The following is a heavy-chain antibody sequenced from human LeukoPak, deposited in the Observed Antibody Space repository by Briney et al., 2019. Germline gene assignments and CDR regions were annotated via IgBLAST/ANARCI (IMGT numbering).Heavy chain of an antibody. CDR2: IYYSGST. J-gene: IGHJ5*02. V-gene: IGHV4-59*08. CDR1: GGSISSYY. CDR3: ARQDSYYNWFDP. D-gene: IGHD1-26*01. Sequence: SETLSLTCTVSGGSISSYYWSWIRQPPGKGLEWIGYIYYSGSTNYNPSLKSRVTISVDTSKNQFSLKLSSVTAADTAVYYCARQDSYYNWFDPWGQGTLVTVSS.